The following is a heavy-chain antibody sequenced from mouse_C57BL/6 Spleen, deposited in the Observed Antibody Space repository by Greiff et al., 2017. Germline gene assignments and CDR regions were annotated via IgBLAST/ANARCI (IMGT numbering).Heavy chain of an antibody. CDR1: GYAFSSSW. J-gene: IGHJ2*01. Sequence: VQLQQSGPELVKPGASVKISCKASGYAFSSSWMNWVKQRPGKGLEWIGRIYPGDGDTNYNGKFKGKATLTADKSSSTAYMQLSSLTSEDSAVYFCARGHSNLYFDYWGQGTTRTVSS. CDR2: IYPGDGDT. CDR3: ARGHSNLYFDY. V-gene: IGHV1-82*01. D-gene: IGHD2-5*01.